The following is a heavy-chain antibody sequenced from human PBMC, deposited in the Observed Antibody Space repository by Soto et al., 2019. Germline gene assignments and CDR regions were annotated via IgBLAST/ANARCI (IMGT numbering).Heavy chain of an antibody. J-gene: IGHJ5*02. CDR1: GGSISSGGYY. CDR2: SYYSGST. V-gene: IGHV4-31*03. D-gene: IGHD2-21*02. CDR3: ATVSSNCGGDCDWFDP. Sequence: SETLSLTCTVSGGSISSGGYYWSWIRHHPGKGLEWIGYSYYSGSTYYNPSLKSRVTISVDTSKNQFSLKLSSVTAADTAVYYCATVSSNCGGDCDWFDPWGQGTLVTVSS.